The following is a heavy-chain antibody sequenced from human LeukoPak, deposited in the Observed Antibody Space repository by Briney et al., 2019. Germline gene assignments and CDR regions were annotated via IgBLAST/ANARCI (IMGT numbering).Heavy chain of an antibody. V-gene: IGHV3-74*01. CDR2: INSDASVT. CDR1: GFTFSNAW. CDR3: AKDRDGDGWDYYYYMDV. Sequence: GGSLRLSCAASGFTFSNAWMSWVRQTPGKGLVLVSRINSDASVTTYADSVKGRFTISRDNSKNTLYLQMNSLRAEDTAVYYCAKDRDGDGWDYYYYMDVWGKGTTVTISS. J-gene: IGHJ6*03. D-gene: IGHD5-24*01.